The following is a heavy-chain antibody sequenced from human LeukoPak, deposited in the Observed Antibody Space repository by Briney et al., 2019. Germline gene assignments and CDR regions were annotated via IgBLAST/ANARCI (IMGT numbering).Heavy chain of an antibody. D-gene: IGHD6-13*01. CDR2: IDPSDSYT. CDR1: GYSFTNYW. J-gene: IGHJ4*02. Sequence: GESLKISCKVSGYSFTNYWISWVRQMPGKGLEWMGRIDPSDSYTNYSPSFQGHVTISADKSISTAYLQWSSLRASDTAMYYCAKRIEAAHEGFDYWGQGTLVTVSS. CDR3: AKRIEAAHEGFDY. V-gene: IGHV5-10-1*01.